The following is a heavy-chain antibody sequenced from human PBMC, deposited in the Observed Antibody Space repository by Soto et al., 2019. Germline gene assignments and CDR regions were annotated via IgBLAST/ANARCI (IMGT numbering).Heavy chain of an antibody. Sequence: QVQLVQSGAEVKKPGASVKVSCKASGYTFTSYGISWVRQAPGQGLEWMGWISAYNGNTNYAQKLQGRVTMTTDTSTSTAYMELRSLRSDDTAVYYCARTIPDLDCTNGVCAHDAFDIWGQGTMVTVSS. D-gene: IGHD2-8*01. J-gene: IGHJ3*02. CDR3: ARTIPDLDCTNGVCAHDAFDI. CDR1: GYTFTSYG. V-gene: IGHV1-18*01. CDR2: ISAYNGNT.